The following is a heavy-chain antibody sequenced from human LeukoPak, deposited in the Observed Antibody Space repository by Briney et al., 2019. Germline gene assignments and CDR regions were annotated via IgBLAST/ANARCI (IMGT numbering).Heavy chain of an antibody. D-gene: IGHD3-10*01. Sequence: EASVKVSCKASGYTFTGYYMHWVRQAPGQGLEWMGWINPNSGGTNYAQKFQGRVTMTRDTSISTAYMDLSRLRSDDTAVYYCARDHGWFGESDAFNIWGQGTMVTVSS. J-gene: IGHJ3*02. CDR2: INPNSGGT. V-gene: IGHV1-2*02. CDR1: GYTFTGYY. CDR3: ARDHGWFGESDAFNI.